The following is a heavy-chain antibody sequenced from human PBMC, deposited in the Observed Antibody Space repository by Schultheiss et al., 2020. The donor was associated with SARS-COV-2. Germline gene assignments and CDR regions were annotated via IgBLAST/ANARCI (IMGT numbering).Heavy chain of an antibody. CDR3: AKDQGYSSSGVLDY. J-gene: IGHJ4*02. V-gene: IGHV3-13*01. CDR2: IGTAGDT. D-gene: IGHD6-13*01. CDR1: GFTFSSYD. Sequence: GGSLRLSCAASGFTFSSYDMHWVRQATGKGLEWVSAIGTAGDTYYPGSVKGRFTISRHNSKNTLYLQMNSLRAEDTALYYCAKDQGYSSSGVLDYWGQGTLVTVSS.